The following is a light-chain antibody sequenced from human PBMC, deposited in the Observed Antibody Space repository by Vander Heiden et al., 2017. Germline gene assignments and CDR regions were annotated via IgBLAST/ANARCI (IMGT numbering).Light chain of an antibody. J-gene: IGLJ2*01. Sequence: SYEVTLPPSVSVSPGQTASITCSGDTLGDKYVCWYQQKPGQSPVLVIYQDNKRPSGIPERFSGSNSGNTATLTISETQAMDEADYFCQAWDSSLVFGGGTKLTVL. CDR2: QDN. CDR1: TLGDKY. V-gene: IGLV3-1*01. CDR3: QAWDSSLV.